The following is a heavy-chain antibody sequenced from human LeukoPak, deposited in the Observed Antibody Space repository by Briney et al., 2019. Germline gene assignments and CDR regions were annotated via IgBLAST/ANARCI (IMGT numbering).Heavy chain of an antibody. Sequence: GGSLRLSCAASGFTFSSYAMHWVRQAPGKGLEWVAIISYDGSHKYHADSVKDRFTISRDNSKNTLYLQMNSLRAEDTAVYYCARGTAPGAFDIWGQGTMVTVSS. J-gene: IGHJ3*02. D-gene: IGHD5-18*01. CDR1: GFTFSSYA. CDR2: ISYDGSHK. V-gene: IGHV3-30-3*01. CDR3: ARGTAPGAFDI.